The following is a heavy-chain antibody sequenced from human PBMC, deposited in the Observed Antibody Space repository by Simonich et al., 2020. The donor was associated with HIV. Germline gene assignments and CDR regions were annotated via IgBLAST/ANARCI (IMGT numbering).Heavy chain of an antibody. CDR3: ARDYWATGTTFDY. Sequence: QVQLVQSGAEVKTPGASVKVSCKASGYTFTGYYMHWVRQAPGQGLEWNGRSNPNSGGKNDAQKFQGRVTMTRDKSISTAYMELSRLRSDDTAVYYCARDYWATGTTFDYWGQGTLVTVSS. D-gene: IGHD1-1*01. CDR2: SNPNSGGK. J-gene: IGHJ4*02. V-gene: IGHV1-2*06. CDR1: GYTFTGYY.